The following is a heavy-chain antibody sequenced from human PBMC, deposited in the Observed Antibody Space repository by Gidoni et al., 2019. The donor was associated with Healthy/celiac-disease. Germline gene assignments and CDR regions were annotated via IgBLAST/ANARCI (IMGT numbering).Heavy chain of an antibody. D-gene: IGHD3-22*01. CDR2: ISSSSSTI. CDR1: GFTFSSYS. J-gene: IGHJ3*02. Sequence: EVQLVESGGGLVQPGGSLRLSCAASGFTFSSYSMNWVRQAPGKGLAWVSYISSSSSTIYYADSVKGRFTISRDNAKNSLYLQMNSLRDEDTAVYYCARDFTMIVGRGAAFDIWGQGTMVTVSS. CDR3: ARDFTMIVGRGAAFDI. V-gene: IGHV3-48*02.